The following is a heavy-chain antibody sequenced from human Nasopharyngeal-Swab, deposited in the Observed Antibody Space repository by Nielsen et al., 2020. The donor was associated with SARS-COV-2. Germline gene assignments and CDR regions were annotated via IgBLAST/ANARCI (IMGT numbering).Heavy chain of an antibody. Sequence: GGSLRLSCAASGFTFSSYSMNWVRQAPGKGLEWVSSISSSSSYIYYADSVKGRFTISRDNAKNSLYLQMNSLRAEDTAVYYCARARRGVDYYMDVWGKGTTVTVSS. J-gene: IGHJ6*03. V-gene: IGHV3-21*01. CDR2: ISSSSSYI. CDR3: ARARRGVDYYMDV. CDR1: GFTFSSYS. D-gene: IGHD3-10*01.